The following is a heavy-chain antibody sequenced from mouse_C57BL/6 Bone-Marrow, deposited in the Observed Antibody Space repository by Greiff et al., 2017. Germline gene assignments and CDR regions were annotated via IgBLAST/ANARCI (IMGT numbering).Heavy chain of an antibody. D-gene: IGHD2-1*01. CDR2: ILPGSGST. CDR3: AGGYYGNSYDFDY. CDR1: GYTFTGSW. V-gene: IGHV1-9*01. Sequence: QVQLQQSGAELMKPGASVKLSCKATGYTFTGSWIEWVKQRPGHGLEWIGEILPGSGSTNYNEKFKGKDTFTADTSSNTAYMQLSSLTTDDSAIYYYAGGYYGNSYDFDYWGQGTTLTVSS. J-gene: IGHJ2*01.